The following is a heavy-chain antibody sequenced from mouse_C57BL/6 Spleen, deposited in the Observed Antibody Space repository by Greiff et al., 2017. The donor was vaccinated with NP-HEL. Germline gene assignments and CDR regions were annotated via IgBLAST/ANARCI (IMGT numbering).Heavy chain of an antibody. V-gene: IGHV5-17*01. CDR3: ARDSYYYGSSYEAMDY. CDR1: GFTFSDYG. Sequence: DVMLVESGGGLVKPGGSLKLSCAASGFTFSDYGMHWVRQAPEKGLEWVAYISSGSSTIYYADTVKGRFTISRDNAKNTLFLQMTSLRSEDTAMYYCARDSYYYGSSYEAMDYWGQGTSVTVSS. CDR2: ISSGSSTI. D-gene: IGHD1-1*01. J-gene: IGHJ4*01.